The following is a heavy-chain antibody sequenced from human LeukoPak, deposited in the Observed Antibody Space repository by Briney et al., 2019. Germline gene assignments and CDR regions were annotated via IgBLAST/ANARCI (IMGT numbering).Heavy chain of an antibody. J-gene: IGHJ4*02. CDR2: IYHSGST. D-gene: IGHD1-1*01. CDR1: GYSISSGNY. CDR3: VTEKLKRPPLDY. V-gene: IGHV4-38-2*02. Sequence: SETLSLTCAVSGYSISSGNYWGWIRQPPGKGLAWIGSIYHSGSTYYNPSLKSRVTISVDTSKNQFSLKLSSVTAADTAVYYCVTEKLKRPPLDYWGQGTLVTVSS.